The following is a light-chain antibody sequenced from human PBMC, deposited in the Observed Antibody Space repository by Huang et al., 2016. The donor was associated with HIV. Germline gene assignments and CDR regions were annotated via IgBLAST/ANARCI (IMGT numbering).Light chain of an antibody. V-gene: IGKV3-15*01. CDR2: GAS. Sequence: EIVMTQSPATLSVSPGERATLSCRASQSVSSNLAWYQQKPGQAPRLLIDGASTRATGIPARFSGGGSGTEFTLTISSLQSEDFAVYYCQQYNNWPPYTFGQGTKLEIK. CDR1: QSVSSN. CDR3: QQYNNWPPYT. J-gene: IGKJ2*01.